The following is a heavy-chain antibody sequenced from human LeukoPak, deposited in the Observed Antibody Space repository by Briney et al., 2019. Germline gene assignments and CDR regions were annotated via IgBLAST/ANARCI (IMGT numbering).Heavy chain of an antibody. J-gene: IGHJ4*02. V-gene: IGHV3-33*01. Sequence: PGGSLRLSCAASGFTFSNYGMQWVRQAPGKGLEWVAVIWYDGGNEDYTDSVKGRFTISRDNSKNTLYLQMNSLRAEDTAVYYCARTMMTATVDYWGQGTLVTVSS. CDR3: ARTMMTATVDY. CDR2: IWYDGGNE. D-gene: IGHD3-22*01. CDR1: GFTFSNYG.